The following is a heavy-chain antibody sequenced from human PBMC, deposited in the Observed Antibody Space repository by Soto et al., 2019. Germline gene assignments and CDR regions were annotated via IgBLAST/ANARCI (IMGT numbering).Heavy chain of an antibody. V-gene: IGHV3-23*01. D-gene: IGHD6-19*01. Sequence: EVQLLESGGGLVQPGGSLGLSCAASGFTFSTYAMSWVRQAPGKGLEWVSTISATDGGTYYADSVTGRFTISRDNSKNTLCLQMTSLRGDDTAIYYCASGASSGWPAFAYWGQGTLVTVSS. CDR2: ISATDGGT. CDR3: ASGASSGWPAFAY. J-gene: IGHJ4*02. CDR1: GFTFSTYA.